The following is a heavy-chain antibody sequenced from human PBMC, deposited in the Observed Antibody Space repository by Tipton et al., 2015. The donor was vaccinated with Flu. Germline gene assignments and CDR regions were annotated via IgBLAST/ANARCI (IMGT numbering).Heavy chain of an antibody. D-gene: IGHD4-11*01. J-gene: IGHJ5*01. CDR1: GDSIASDYY. CDR2: VHRQGTT. V-gene: IGHV4-38-2*01. CDR3: ARRDYSNYVSVPKNCFDS. Sequence: GLVKPSETLSLTCSVSGDSIASDYYWAWVRQPPGKGLEWIGNVHRQGTTYYSPSLRSRVAIEVDRSKNQFSLRLNSVTAADTAVYFCARRDYSNYVSVPKNCFDSWGRGILVTVSS.